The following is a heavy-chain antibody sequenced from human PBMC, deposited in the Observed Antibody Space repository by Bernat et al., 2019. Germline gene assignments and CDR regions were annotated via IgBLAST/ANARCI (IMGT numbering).Heavy chain of an antibody. V-gene: IGHV1-3*01. CDR1: RYSFISYG. D-gene: IGHD2-15*01. Sequence: QVQLVQSASEVKNPGASVNISCKALRYSFISYGIHWLRQAPGQRLEWMGWIDPATGKTKVSQKFQGRVTITMYTSASTVYLGLSSLRSEDTALYYCARALGAASFSYYYGLDVWGQGTTVTVSS. CDR2: IDPATGKT. J-gene: IGHJ6*02. CDR3: ARALGAASFSYYYGLDV.